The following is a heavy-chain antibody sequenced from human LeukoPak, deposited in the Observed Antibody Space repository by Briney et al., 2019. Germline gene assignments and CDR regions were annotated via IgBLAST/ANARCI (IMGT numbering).Heavy chain of an antibody. CDR3: AKERLLWFGEPNDY. Sequence: GGSLRLSCAASGFTFSNSALSWVRQAPGKGLEWVANIKQDGSEKYYVDSVKGRFTISRDNAKNSLYLQMNSLRAEDTAVYYCAKERLLWFGEPNDYWGQGTLVTVSS. V-gene: IGHV3-7*01. D-gene: IGHD3-10*01. CDR1: GFTFSNSA. J-gene: IGHJ4*02. CDR2: IKQDGSEK.